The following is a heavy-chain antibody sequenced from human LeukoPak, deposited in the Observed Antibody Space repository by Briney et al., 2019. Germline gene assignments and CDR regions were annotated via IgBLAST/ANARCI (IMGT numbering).Heavy chain of an antibody. CDR2: INHNGNT. CDR1: GDSFSTFY. J-gene: IGHJ4*02. D-gene: IGHD2-8*01. V-gene: IGHV4-34*01. CDR3: ATMSVSAMFYLHY. Sequence: PSETLSLTCAVSGDSFSTFYWSWIRQSPGKGLEWIGDINHNGNTNYNPSLKSRVTISVGTSRNLFSLRLTSVTAADTAVYYCATMSVSAMFYLHYWGQGALVTVPS.